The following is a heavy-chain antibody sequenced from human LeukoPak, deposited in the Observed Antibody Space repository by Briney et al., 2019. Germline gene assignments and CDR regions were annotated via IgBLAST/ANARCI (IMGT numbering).Heavy chain of an antibody. CDR2: IYSSGST. CDR1: GGSISSYY. J-gene: IGHJ4*02. CDR3: ARDGNWYYFDY. D-gene: IGHD1-1*01. Sequence: SETLSLTCTLSGGSISSYYWSWIRQPAGGGLEWIGRIYSSGSTNYNPSLKSRVTLSVDTSKNQFSLKLSSVTAADTAVYYCARDGNWYYFDYWGQGTLVTVSS. V-gene: IGHV4-4*07.